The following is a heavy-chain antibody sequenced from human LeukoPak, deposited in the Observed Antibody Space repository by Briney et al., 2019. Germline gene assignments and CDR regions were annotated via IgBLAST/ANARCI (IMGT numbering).Heavy chain of an antibody. Sequence: VVSVKVPHKVCGYTLPELSMLWVRQASGKGLEGMGGFDPEYGETIYAQKFQGRDTMTQDTSTDTAYMELSSLRSEDTAVYYCAPGYDRQWYFDLWGRGTLVTVSS. D-gene: IGHD3-10*02. J-gene: IGHJ2*01. CDR2: FDPEYGET. CDR3: APGYDRQWYFDL. CDR1: GYTLPELS. V-gene: IGHV1-24*01.